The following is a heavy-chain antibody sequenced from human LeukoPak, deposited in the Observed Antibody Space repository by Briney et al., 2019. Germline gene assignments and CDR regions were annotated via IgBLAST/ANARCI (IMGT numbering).Heavy chain of an antibody. CDR3: AKGPWDYGGEFDY. J-gene: IGHJ4*02. CDR1: GFTFSSYG. D-gene: IGHD4-23*01. V-gene: IGHV3-30*18. CDR2: ISYDGSNK. Sequence: GGSLRLSCAASGFTFSSYGMHWVRQAPGKGLEWVAVISYDGSNKYYADSVKGRFTISRDNSKNTLYLQMNSLRAEDTAVYYCAKGPWDYGGEFDYWGQGTLVTVSS.